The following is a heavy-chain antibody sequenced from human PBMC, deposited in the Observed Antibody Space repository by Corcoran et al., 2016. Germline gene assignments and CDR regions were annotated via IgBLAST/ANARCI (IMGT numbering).Heavy chain of an antibody. CDR2: IIPIFGTA. V-gene: IGHV1-69*01. CDR1: GGTFSSYA. D-gene: IGHD2-2*01. J-gene: IGHJ4*02. CDR3: ASAGYCSSTSCPHPFDY. Sequence: QVQLVQSGAEVKKPGSSVKVSCKASGGTFSSYAISWVRQAPGQGLEWMGGIIPIFGTANYAQKFQGRVTITADESTSTAYMELSSLRSEDTAVYYCASAGYCSSTSCPHPFDYWGQGTLVTVSS.